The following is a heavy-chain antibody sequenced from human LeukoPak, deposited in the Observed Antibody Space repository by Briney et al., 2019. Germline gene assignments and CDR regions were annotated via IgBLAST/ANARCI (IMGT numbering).Heavy chain of an antibody. V-gene: IGHV3-48*01. CDR1: GFTFSGHG. CDR3: ARPQDYGDYTNWFDP. Sequence: GGSLRLSCATSGFTFSGHGMNWVRQAPGKGLECLSYISSSSTSISYADSVKGRFTISRDNSKNTLYLQMNSLRAEDTAVYYCARPQDYGDYTNWFDPWGQGTLVTVSS. CDR2: ISSSSTSI. D-gene: IGHD4-17*01. J-gene: IGHJ5*02.